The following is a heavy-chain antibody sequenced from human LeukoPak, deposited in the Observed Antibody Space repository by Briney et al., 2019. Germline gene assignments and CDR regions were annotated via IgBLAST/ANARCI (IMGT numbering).Heavy chain of an antibody. CDR2: ISSEGRDK. V-gene: IGHV3-30*18. J-gene: IGHJ4*02. CDR1: GFTFSSYG. D-gene: IGHD6-19*01. CDR3: AKDWGYASGTFFVN. Sequence: GGSLRLSCAACGFTFSSYGMHWVRQAPGKGLEGVAVISSEGRDKYYADSVKGRFTISRDNHKNTLYLQMHSLRAEDTAVYYCAKDWGYASGTFFVNWGQGTLVTVSS.